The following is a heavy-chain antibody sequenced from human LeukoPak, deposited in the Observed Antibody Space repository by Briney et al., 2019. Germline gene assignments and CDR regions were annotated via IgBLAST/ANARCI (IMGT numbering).Heavy chain of an antibody. V-gene: IGHV4-59*01. CDR3: ARVFSGRRPFEL. J-gene: IGHJ4*02. Sequence: SETLSLTCTVSGGSINDYYWNWLRQPPGKGLEWIGFIYYRGTTNNNPSLKSRVTTSIDTSKKQFSLNLSSVTAADTAIYYCARVFSGRRPFELWGQGILVTVSS. D-gene: IGHD3-10*01. CDR2: IYYRGTT. CDR1: GGSINDYY.